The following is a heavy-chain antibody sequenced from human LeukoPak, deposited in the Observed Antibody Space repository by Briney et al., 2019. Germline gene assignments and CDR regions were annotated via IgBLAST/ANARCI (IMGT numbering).Heavy chain of an antibody. J-gene: IGHJ5*02. CDR2: MNPNSGNT. Sequence: ASVKVACKASGYTFTSYDINWVRQVTGQGLEWMGWMNPNSGNTGYAQKFQGRVTFTRNTSRSTAFMDLSSLRSEDTAVYYCTRGRNKSNTWSENWFDPWGQGTLVIVSS. CDR1: GYTFTSYD. V-gene: IGHV1-8*03. CDR3: TRGRNKSNTWSENWFDP. D-gene: IGHD6-13*01.